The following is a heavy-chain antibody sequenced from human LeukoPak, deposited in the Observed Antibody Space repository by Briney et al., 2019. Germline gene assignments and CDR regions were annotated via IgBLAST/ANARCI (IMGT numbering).Heavy chain of an antibody. CDR3: AELSITMIGGV. V-gene: IGHV3-21*01. J-gene: IGHJ6*04. CDR2: ISSSSSYI. Sequence: GGSLRLSCAASGFTFSSYSMNWVRQAPGKGLEWVSSISSSSSYIYYADSVKGRFTISRDNAENSLYLQMNSLRAEDTAVYYCAELSITMIGGVWGKGTTVTISS. D-gene: IGHD3-10*02. CDR1: GFTFSSYS.